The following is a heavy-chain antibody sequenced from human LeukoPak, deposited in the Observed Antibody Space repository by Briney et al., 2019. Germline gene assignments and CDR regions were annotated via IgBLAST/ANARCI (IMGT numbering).Heavy chain of an antibody. J-gene: IGHJ4*02. CDR3: ARDARRVGATTYLWFFDY. CDR2: IYSGGST. Sequence: GGSLRLSCAASGFTVSSNYMSWVRQAPGKGLEWVSVIYSGGSTYYADSVKGRFTISRDNSKNTLYLQMNSLRAEDTAVYYCARDARRVGATTYLWFFDYWGQGTLVTVSS. D-gene: IGHD1-26*01. CDR1: GFTVSSNY. V-gene: IGHV3-66*01.